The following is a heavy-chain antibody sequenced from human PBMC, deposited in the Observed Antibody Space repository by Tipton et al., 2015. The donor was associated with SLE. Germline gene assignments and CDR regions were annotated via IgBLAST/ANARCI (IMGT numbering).Heavy chain of an antibody. V-gene: IGHV3-53*01. D-gene: IGHD4/OR15-4a*01. CDR3: ARTVGDYGYYYYYGMDV. CDR1: GFTVSSNY. Sequence: VQLVQSGGGLIQPGGSLRLSCAASGFTVSSNYMSWVRQAPGKGLEWVSVIYSGGSTYYADSVKGRFTISRDNSKNTLYLQMNSLRAEDTAVYYCARTVGDYGYYYYYGMDVWGQGTTVTVSS. J-gene: IGHJ6*02. CDR2: IYSGGST.